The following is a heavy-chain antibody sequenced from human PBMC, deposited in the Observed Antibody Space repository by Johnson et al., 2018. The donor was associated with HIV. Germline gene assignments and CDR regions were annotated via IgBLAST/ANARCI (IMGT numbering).Heavy chain of an antibody. CDR1: GFTVSSNY. CDR2: IYSGGTT. V-gene: IGHV3-53*01. J-gene: IGHJ3*02. Sequence: VQLVESGGGLIQPGGSLRLSCAASGFTVSSNYMSWVRQAPGKGLEWVSVIYSGGTTYYAAPVKGRFTISRDDSKNTLYLQMNSLKTEDTAVYYCTTQQRADAFDIWGQGTMVTVSS. D-gene: IGHD6-13*01. CDR3: TTQQRADAFDI.